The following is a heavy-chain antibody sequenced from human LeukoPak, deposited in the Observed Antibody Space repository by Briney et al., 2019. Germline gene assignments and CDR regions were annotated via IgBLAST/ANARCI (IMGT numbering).Heavy chain of an antibody. D-gene: IGHD3-10*01. CDR3: ARSGSSTPMDV. J-gene: IGHJ6*02. V-gene: IGHV1-8*01. CDR2: MNPNSGNT. CDR1: GYTFTSYD. Sequence: ASVKVSRKASGYTFTSYDINWVRQATGQGLEWMGWMNPNSGNTGYAQKFQGRVTMTRNTSISTAYMELSSLRSEDRAVYYCARSGSSTPMDVWGQGTTVTVSS.